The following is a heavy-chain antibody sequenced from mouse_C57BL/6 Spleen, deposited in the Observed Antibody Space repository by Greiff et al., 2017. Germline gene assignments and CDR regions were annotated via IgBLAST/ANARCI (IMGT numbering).Heavy chain of an antibody. V-gene: IGHV1-80*01. Sequence: QVQLKESGAELVKPGASVKISCKASGYAFSSYWMNWVKQRPGKGLEWIGQIYPGDGDTNYNGKFTGKATLTADKSSSTAYMQLSSLTSEDSAVYFCARGTDGYYGFDYWGQGTTLTVSS. CDR2: IYPGDGDT. J-gene: IGHJ2*01. CDR1: GYAFSSYW. CDR3: ARGTDGYYGFDY. D-gene: IGHD2-3*01.